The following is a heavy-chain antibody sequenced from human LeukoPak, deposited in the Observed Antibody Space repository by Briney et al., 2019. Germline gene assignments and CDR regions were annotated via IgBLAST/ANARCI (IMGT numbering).Heavy chain of an antibody. Sequence: PGGSLRLSCAAPGLTFSSDAMSWVRQAPGEGLEWVSAISGSGGNTYYADSVKGRFTISRDNSKNTLYLQMNSLRAEDTAVYYCARGRGGRWYFDYWGQGTLVTVSS. CDR3: ARGRGGRWYFDY. CDR2: ISGSGGNT. V-gene: IGHV3-23*01. D-gene: IGHD3-16*02. J-gene: IGHJ4*02. CDR1: GLTFSSDA.